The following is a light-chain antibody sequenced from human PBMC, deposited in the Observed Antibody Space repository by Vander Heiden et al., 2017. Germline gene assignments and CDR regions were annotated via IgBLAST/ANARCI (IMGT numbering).Light chain of an antibody. CDR3: QQYYSYPQT. V-gene: IGKV1-8*01. J-gene: IGKJ1*01. CDR2: AAS. Sequence: PTTQSPSSLSASTGDRVTITCRASQSISSYLAWYQQKPGKAPKLLIYAASTLQSGVPSRFSGSGSGTDFTLTISCLQSEDFATYYCQQYYSYPQTFGQGTKVEIK. CDR1: QSISSY.